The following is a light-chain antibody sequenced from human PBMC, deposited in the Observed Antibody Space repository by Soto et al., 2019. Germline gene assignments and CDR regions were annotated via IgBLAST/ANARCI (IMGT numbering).Light chain of an antibody. CDR2: AAS. CDR3: QQSYSVPFT. J-gene: IGKJ3*01. V-gene: IGKV1-39*01. Sequence: DLQMTQSPSSLSASVGDRVIITCRTAQTITIYLNWYQQKPGKAPNLLIYAASRLQSGVPSRFSGSGSGTDFTLTISSLQPEDFATYYCQQSYSVPFTFGPGTKVDIK. CDR1: QTITIY.